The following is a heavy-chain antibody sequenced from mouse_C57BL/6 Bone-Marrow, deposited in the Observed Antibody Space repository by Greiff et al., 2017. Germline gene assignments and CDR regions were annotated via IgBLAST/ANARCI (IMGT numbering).Heavy chain of an antibody. CDR1: GFSLTSYA. Sequence: QVQLKESGPGLVAPSQSLSITCTVSGFSLTSYAISWVRQPPGKGLEWLGVIWPGGGTNYNSALKSRLSISKDNSKSQVFLKMNSLQTDDTARYYCARKGGGLDYWGQGTTLTVSS. CDR2: IWPGGGT. V-gene: IGHV2-9-1*01. D-gene: IGHD3-3*01. CDR3: ARKGGGLDY. J-gene: IGHJ2*01.